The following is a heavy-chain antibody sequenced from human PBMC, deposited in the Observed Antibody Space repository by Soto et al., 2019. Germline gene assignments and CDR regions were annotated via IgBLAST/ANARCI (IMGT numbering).Heavy chain of an antibody. J-gene: IGHJ4*02. Sequence: SVKVSCKASGGTFSSYAISWVRQAPGQGLEWMGGIIPIFGTANYAQKFQGRVTITADESTSTAYMELSSLRSEDTAVYYCAHSSSPAYYFDNWGQGTLVAVSS. D-gene: IGHD6-6*01. CDR1: GGTFSSYA. V-gene: IGHV1-69*13. CDR3: AHSSSPAYYFDN. CDR2: IIPIFGTA.